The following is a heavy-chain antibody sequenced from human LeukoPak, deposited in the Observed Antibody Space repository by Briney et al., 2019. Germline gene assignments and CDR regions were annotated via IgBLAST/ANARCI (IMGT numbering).Heavy chain of an antibody. V-gene: IGHV3-21*01. CDR1: GFTFKNYA. CDR2: ISGDSSDI. J-gene: IGHJ4*02. CDR3: ARGPDYYGSGSYYAPLDY. Sequence: PGGSLRLSCATSGFTFKNYAMNWVRQAPGKGLEWVSSISGDSSDIYYADSVMGRSTISRDNAKNTLYLQMGSLRAEDMAVYYCARGPDYYGSGSYYAPLDYWGQGTLVTVSS. D-gene: IGHD3-10*01.